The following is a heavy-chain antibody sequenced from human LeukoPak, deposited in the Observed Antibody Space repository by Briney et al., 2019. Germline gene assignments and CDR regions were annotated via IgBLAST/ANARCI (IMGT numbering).Heavy chain of an antibody. CDR2: IIPILGIA. CDR1: GGTFSSYA. D-gene: IGHD2-15*01. J-gene: IGHJ4*02. V-gene: IGHV1-69*04. CDR3: ARVGNLGYCSGGSCYAPFDY. Sequence: SVKVSCKASGGTFSSYAISWVRQAPGQGLEWMGRIIPILGIANYAQKFQGRVTFTADKATSTAYMELSSLRSEDTAVYYCARVGNLGYCSGGSCYAPFDYWGQGTLVTVSS.